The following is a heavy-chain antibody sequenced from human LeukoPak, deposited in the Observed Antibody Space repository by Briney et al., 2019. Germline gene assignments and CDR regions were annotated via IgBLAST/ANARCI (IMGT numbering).Heavy chain of an antibody. CDR1: GVTFSSYE. D-gene: IGHD3-3*01. Sequence: GGSLRLSCAASGVTFSSYEMNWVRQAPGKGLEWVSYISSSGSTIYYADSVKGRFTISRDNAKNSLYLQMNSLRAEDTAVYYCARVNTYYDFWSGYLDYWGQGTLVTVSS. CDR2: ISSSGSTI. CDR3: ARVNTYYDFWSGYLDY. V-gene: IGHV3-48*03. J-gene: IGHJ4*02.